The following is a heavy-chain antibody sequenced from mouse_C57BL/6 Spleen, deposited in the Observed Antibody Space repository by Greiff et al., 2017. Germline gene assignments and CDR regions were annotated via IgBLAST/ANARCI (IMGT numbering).Heavy chain of an antibody. CDR3: ARENYDYPQGAYYFDY. V-gene: IGHV5-16*01. Sequence: EVKLMESEGGLVQPGSSMKLSCTASGFTFSDYYMAWVRQVPEKGLEWVANINYDGSSTYYLDSLKSRFIISRDNAKNILYLQMSSLKSEDTATYYCARENYDYPQGAYYFDYWGQGTTLTVSS. J-gene: IGHJ2*01. CDR2: INYDGSST. D-gene: IGHD2-4*01. CDR1: GFTFSDYY.